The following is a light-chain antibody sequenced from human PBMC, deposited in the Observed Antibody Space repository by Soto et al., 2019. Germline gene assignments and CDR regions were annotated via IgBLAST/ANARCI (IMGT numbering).Light chain of an antibody. J-gene: IGKJ4*01. V-gene: IGKV1-5*01. Sequence: DIQMTQSPSTLSASVEDRVTITCRASQSISSWLAWYQQKPGKAPKLLIYDASSLESGVPSRFSGSGSGTEFTLTISSLQPDDFAAYYCQQYNSYPLTVGGGTKVEIK. CDR2: DAS. CDR3: QQYNSYPLT. CDR1: QSISSW.